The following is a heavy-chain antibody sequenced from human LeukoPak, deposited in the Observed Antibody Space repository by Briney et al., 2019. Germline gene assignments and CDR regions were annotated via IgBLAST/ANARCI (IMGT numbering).Heavy chain of an antibody. CDR2: IYYTGNT. D-gene: IGHD3-10*01. J-gene: IGHJ4*02. CDR1: GVSISSSNSY. Sequence: SETLSLTCTVSGVSISSSNSYWGWIRQPPGKGLEWIGSIYYTGNTYYNASLKSRVTISVDTSKNQFSLKLTSVTAADTAVYYCARVHGSGKIFFDYWGQGTLVTVSS. V-gene: IGHV4-39*07. CDR3: ARVHGSGKIFFDY.